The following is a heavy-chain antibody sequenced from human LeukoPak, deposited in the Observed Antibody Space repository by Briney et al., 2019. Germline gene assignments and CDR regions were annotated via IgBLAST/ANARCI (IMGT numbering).Heavy chain of an antibody. J-gene: IGHJ3*02. CDR2: TYCRSKWFF. V-gene: IGHV6-1*01. CDR1: GDSVSSNSAA. D-gene: IGHD2-21*01. Sequence: SQTLSLTCAISGDSVSSNSAAWNWIRQSPSRGLEWLGRTYCRSKWFFNYEVSVRSRITINPDTSKNQFSLQLNSVTPEDTAVYFCAREIEAQTTYCAFDIWGQGTMVTVSS. CDR3: AREIEAQTTYCAFDI.